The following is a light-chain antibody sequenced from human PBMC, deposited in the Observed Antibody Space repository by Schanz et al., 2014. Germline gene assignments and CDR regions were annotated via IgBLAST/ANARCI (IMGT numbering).Light chain of an antibody. V-gene: IGLV1-44*01. CDR1: SSNIGSNN. J-gene: IGLJ1*01. CDR3: AAWDDSLDAYV. CDR2: SNT. Sequence: QSVLTQPPSASGTPGQRVTISCSGSSSNIGSNNVNWYQQLPGTAPKLLIYSNTLRPSGVPDRFSNSKSGTSASLAISGLQSEDEADYYCAAWDDSLDAYVFGSGTKLTVL.